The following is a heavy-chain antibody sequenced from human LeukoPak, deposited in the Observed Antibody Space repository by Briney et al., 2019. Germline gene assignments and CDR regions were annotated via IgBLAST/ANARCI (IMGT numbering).Heavy chain of an antibody. CDR1: GYSISSGYY. V-gene: IGHV4-38-2*02. Sequence: SETLSLTCTVSGYSISSGYYWGWIRQAPGKGLEWIGNIYHSGNTYYNPSLKSRVTISVDTSKNQFSLKLSSVTAADTAVYYCARDRYIYGSEDRFDYWGQGTLVTVSS. D-gene: IGHD5-18*01. CDR2: IYHSGNT. CDR3: ARDRYIYGSEDRFDY. J-gene: IGHJ4*02.